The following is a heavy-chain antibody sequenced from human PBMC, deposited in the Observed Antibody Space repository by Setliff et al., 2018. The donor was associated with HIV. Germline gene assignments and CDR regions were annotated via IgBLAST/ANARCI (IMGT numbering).Heavy chain of an antibody. Sequence: PGGSLRLSCAASGFTFSRYAMHWVRQAPGKGLEWVAVISYDGSNKYYVDSVKGRFTISRDNSKNTLYLQMNSLRAEDTAVYYCAREGAVLRPRDYYYMDVWGKGTTVTVS. CDR2: ISYDGSNK. D-gene: IGHD2-15*01. V-gene: IGHV3-30*04. J-gene: IGHJ6*03. CDR1: GFTFSRYA. CDR3: AREGAVLRPRDYYYMDV.